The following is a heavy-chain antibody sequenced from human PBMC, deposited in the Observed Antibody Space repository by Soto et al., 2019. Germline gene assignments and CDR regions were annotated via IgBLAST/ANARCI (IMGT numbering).Heavy chain of an antibody. CDR2: INPGSGNT. J-gene: IGHJ1*01. CDR1: GYTFTSYT. D-gene: IGHD2-15*01. Sequence: GASVKVSCKASGYTFTSYTIHWVRQAPGQRLEWMGWINPGSGNTKCSQKFQGRVTITRDTSASTAYMELSNLRSEDTAGYYCARQVPPLRSPAREYFQPWGQGTLVTVS. V-gene: IGHV1-3*01. CDR3: ARQVPPLRSPAREYFQP.